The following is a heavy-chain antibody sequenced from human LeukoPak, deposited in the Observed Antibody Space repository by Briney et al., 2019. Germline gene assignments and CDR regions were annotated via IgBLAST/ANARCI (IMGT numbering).Heavy chain of an antibody. Sequence: GRSLRLSCAASGFTFSSYGMHWVRQAPGKGLEWVAVISYDGSNKYYADSVKGRFTISRDNSKNTLYLQMNSLRAEDTAVYYCAKNGWSYYYGMDVWGQGTTVTVSS. CDR3: AKNGWSYYYGMDV. V-gene: IGHV3-30*18. CDR1: GFTFSSYG. CDR2: ISYDGSNK. D-gene: IGHD6-19*01. J-gene: IGHJ6*02.